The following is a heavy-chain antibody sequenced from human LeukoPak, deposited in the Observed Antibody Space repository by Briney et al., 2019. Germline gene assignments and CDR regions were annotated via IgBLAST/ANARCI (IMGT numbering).Heavy chain of an antibody. J-gene: IGHJ4*02. V-gene: IGHV1-24*01. Sequence: ASVKVSCKVSGYTLTELSMHWVRHAPGKGLEWMGGFDPEDGETIYAQKFQARVTITEDTSTDTAYMELSSLRSEDTAVYYCVDYVWGNYRWNYWGQGTLVTVSS. D-gene: IGHD3-16*02. CDR1: GYTLTELS. CDR2: FDPEDGET. CDR3: VDYVWGNYRWNY.